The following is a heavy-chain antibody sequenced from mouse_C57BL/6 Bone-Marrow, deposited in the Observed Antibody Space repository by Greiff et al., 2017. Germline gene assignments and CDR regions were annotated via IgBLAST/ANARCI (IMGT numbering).Heavy chain of an antibody. D-gene: IGHD1-1*01. V-gene: IGHV1-64*01. J-gene: IGHJ1*03. CDR3: ARKGYYGGYWYFDV. CDR2: IHPNSGST. CDR1: GYTFTSYW. Sequence: QVQLQQPGAELVKPGASVKLSCKASGYTFTSYWMHWVKQRPGQGLEWIGMIHPNSGSTNYNEKFKSKATLTVDKSSSTAYMQLSSLTSEDSAVYYCARKGYYGGYWYFDVWGTGTTVTVSS.